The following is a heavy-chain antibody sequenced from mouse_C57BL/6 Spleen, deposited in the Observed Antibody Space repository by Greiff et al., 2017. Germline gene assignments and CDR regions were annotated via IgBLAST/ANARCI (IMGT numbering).Heavy chain of an antibody. CDR1: GFTFSDYY. J-gene: IGHJ1*03. D-gene: IGHD4-1*01. V-gene: IGHV5-12*01. CDR3: AKGRTGDWYFDV. Sequence: DVKLVESGGGLVQPGGSLKLSCAASGFTFSDYYMYWVRQTPEKRLEWVAYISNGGGSTYYPDTVKGRFTISRDNAKNTLYLQMSRLKSEDTAMYYCAKGRTGDWYFDVWGTGTTVTVSS. CDR2: ISNGGGST.